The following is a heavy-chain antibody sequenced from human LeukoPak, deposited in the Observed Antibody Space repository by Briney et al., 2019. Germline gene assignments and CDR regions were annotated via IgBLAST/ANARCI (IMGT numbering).Heavy chain of an antibody. CDR1: GFTFSSYW. Sequence: PGGSLRLSCAASGFTFSSYWMSWVRQAPGKGLEWVANIKQDGSEKYYVDSVKGRFTISRDNAKNSLYLQMSSLRAEDTAVYYCARDRYCTNGVCFLYGMDVWGQGTTVTVSS. CDR3: ARDRYCTNGVCFLYGMDV. CDR2: IKQDGSEK. J-gene: IGHJ6*02. V-gene: IGHV3-7*01. D-gene: IGHD2-8*01.